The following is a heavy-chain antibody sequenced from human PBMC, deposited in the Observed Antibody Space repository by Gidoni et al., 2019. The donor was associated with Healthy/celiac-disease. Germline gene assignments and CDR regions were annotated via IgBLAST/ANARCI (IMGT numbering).Heavy chain of an antibody. V-gene: IGHV1-18*01. D-gene: IGHD3-10*01. CDR2: ISAYNGNT. J-gene: IGHJ4*02. CDR1: CYTFTRYG. Sequence: QAQLVQSGAEVKKPGASVKVSCKASCYTFTRYGLSWVRQAPGQGLEWMGWISAYNGNTNYAQKSQGRRTRSTDTSTSTAYMELRSLLSDATSVYYFAVAGREVWFGSVHPPMGYWGQGTLVTVSS. CDR3: AVAGREVWFGSVHPPMGY.